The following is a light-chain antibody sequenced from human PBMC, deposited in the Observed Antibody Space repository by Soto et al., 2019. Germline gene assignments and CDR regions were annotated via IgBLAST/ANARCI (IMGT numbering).Light chain of an antibody. V-gene: IGLV1-47*01. CDR1: RSNIRSNY. CDR3: AAWDDSLSGPV. Sequence: QSVLTQPPSASGTPGQSVTISCSGSRSNIRSNYVYWYQHLPGTAPKLLIYRNNERPSGVPDRFSGSKSGTSASLAISGLRSEDEADYYCAAWDDSLSGPVFGGGTKLTVL. CDR2: RNN. J-gene: IGLJ3*02.